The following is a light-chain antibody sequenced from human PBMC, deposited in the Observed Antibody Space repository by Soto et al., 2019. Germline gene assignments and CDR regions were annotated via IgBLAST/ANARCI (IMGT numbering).Light chain of an antibody. Sequence: QSALTQPASVSGSPGQSITISCTGTSSDVGHYNSVSWYQHHPGKAPKLMIYDVTNRPSGVSNRFSGSKAANTASLTISGLQAEDEADYYCAAWDDSLNGVVFGGGTKLTVL. V-gene: IGLV2-14*01. CDR3: AAWDDSLNGVV. J-gene: IGLJ2*01. CDR1: SSDVGHYNS. CDR2: DVT.